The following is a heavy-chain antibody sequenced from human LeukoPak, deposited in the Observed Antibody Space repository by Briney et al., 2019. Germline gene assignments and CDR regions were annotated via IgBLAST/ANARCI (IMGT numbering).Heavy chain of an antibody. D-gene: IGHD2-21*02. V-gene: IGHV3-64*01. CDR3: ARGEPDCAGDCPYWYLDI. Sequence: GGSLRLSCAASGFTFSSSAMHWVSQAPGKGLEYVSAISSNGGSTYYANSVKGRFTISRDNSKNTVFLQMGSLRTEDMAVYYCARGEPDCAGDCPYWYLDIWGRGTLATVSS. CDR2: ISSNGGST. CDR1: GFTFSSSA. J-gene: IGHJ2*01.